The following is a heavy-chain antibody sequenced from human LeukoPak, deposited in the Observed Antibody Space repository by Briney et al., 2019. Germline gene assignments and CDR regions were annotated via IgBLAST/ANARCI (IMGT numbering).Heavy chain of an antibody. J-gene: IGHJ3*02. CDR1: GGSISSYY. Sequence: SETLSLTCTVSGGSISSYYWSWIRQPPGKGLEWIGYIYYSGSTNYNPSLKSRVTISVDTSKNQFSLKLSSVTAADTAVYYCARPLIAARQSHDAFDIWGQGTMVTVSS. CDR3: ARPLIAARQSHDAFDI. CDR2: IYYSGST. V-gene: IGHV4-59*01. D-gene: IGHD6-6*01.